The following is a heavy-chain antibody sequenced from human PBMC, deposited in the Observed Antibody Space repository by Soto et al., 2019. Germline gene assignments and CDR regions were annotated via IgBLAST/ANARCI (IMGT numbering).Heavy chain of an antibody. Sequence: QVHLVQSGAEVKKPGASVKVSCKGSGYDFTTYGITWVRQAPGQGLEWMAWISAHNGNTDYAQKLQGRVTVTRDTSTSTAYRELRSVRSAVTAMDYCARGRYGDYWGQGALVTVSS. CDR2: ISAHNGNT. CDR3: ARGRYGDY. CDR1: GYDFTTYG. D-gene: IGHD1-1*01. V-gene: IGHV1-18*01. J-gene: IGHJ4*02.